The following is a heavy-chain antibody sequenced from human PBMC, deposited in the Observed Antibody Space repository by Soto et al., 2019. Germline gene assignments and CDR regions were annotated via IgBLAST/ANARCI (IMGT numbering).Heavy chain of an antibody. J-gene: IGHJ4*02. CDR2: INPNSGGT. Sequence: QVQLVQSGAEVKKPGASVKVSCKASGYTFTGYFMHWVRQAPGQGLECMGWINPNSGGTNYAQKFKGWFTMTRETSTSTAYMEMSRLRSEDTAVYYCSRDLQLSGCDEWGEGTMVTDSS. V-gene: IGHV1-2*04. CDR1: GYTFTGYF. D-gene: IGHD6-19*01. CDR3: SRDLQLSGCDE.